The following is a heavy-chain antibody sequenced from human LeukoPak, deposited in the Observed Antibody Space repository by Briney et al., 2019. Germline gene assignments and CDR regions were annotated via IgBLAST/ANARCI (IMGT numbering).Heavy chain of an antibody. CDR3: ARVALAFNYRDSSGYHRYFDY. CDR2: INQSGTT. D-gene: IGHD3-22*01. V-gene: IGHV4-34*01. Sequence: SETLSPTCAVYGGHFSDYFWSWIRQPPGRGLEWIGEINQSGTTKYNPSLKSRVTISVDMSKNQFSLKLRSVTAADTALYFCARVALAFNYRDSSGYHRYFDYWGQGTLLTVSS. J-gene: IGHJ4*02. CDR1: GGHFSDYF.